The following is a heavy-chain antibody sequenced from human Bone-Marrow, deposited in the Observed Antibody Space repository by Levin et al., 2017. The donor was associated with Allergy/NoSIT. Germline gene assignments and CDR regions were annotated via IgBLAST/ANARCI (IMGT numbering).Heavy chain of an antibody. Sequence: GGSLRLSCKASGGTFSSYAISWVRQAPGQGLEWMAGIIPIFEIKDYARNFQGRVTITADESTSTVYMELSSLRSEDSAVYYCARHGEYCSSTSCFMSYFDYWGQGSLVTVSS. J-gene: IGHJ4*02. CDR3: ARHGEYCSSTSCFMSYFDY. CDR1: GGTFSSYA. V-gene: IGHV1-69*01. CDR2: IIPIFEIK. D-gene: IGHD2-2*01.